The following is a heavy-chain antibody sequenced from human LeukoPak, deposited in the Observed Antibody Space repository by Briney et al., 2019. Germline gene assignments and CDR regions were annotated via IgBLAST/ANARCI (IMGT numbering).Heavy chain of an antibody. CDR3: ASGAGRFGGWRWFDP. CDR2: INPNSGGT. D-gene: IGHD3-10*01. V-gene: IGHV1-2*02. Sequence: ASLKVSCQASAYTFTGYYMHWVRQAPGQGLAWMGCINPNSGGTNYAQKFQGRVTMTRDTSISTAYVELSRLRSGDTAVYYCASGAGRFGGWRWFDPGGQGTLVTVSS. CDR1: AYTFTGYY. J-gene: IGHJ5*02.